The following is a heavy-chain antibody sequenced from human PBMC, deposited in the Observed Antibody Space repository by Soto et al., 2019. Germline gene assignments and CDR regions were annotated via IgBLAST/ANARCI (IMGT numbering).Heavy chain of an antibody. D-gene: IGHD6-13*01. CDR2: IYYSGST. CDR3: ASLQFHSSSWSEYYYYGMDV. V-gene: IGHV4-30-4*01. Sequence: PSETLSLTCTVSGGSISSGDYYWSWIRQPPGKGLEWIGYIYYSGSTYYNPSLKSRVTISVDTSKNQFSLKLSSVTAADTAVYYCASLQFHSSSWSEYYYYGMDVWGQGTTVTVSS. CDR1: GGSISSGDYY. J-gene: IGHJ6*02.